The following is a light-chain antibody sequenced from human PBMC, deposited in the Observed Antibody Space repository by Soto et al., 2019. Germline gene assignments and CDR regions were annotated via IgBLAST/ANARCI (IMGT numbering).Light chain of an antibody. V-gene: IGLV2-8*01. J-gene: IGLJ1*01. CDR1: SSDDGGYNY. CDR2: EVS. Sequence: QSVLTQPPSASGSPGQSVTISCTGTSSDDGGYNYVSWYQQHPGKAPKLMIYEVSKRPSGVPDRFSGSKSGNTASLTVSGLQAEDEADYYCSSYAGSNTYVFGTGTKLTVL. CDR3: SSYAGSNTYV.